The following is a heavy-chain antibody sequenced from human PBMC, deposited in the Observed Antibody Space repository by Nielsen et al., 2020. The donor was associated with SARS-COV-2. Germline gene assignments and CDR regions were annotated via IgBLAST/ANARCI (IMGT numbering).Heavy chain of an antibody. D-gene: IGHD3-22*01. Sequence: ASVKVSCKASEYTFTGYSMHWVRQAPGQGLEWVGWINPDSGGTDYAQKFQGRVSMTRDTSINTAYMELRRLRSDDTAVYYCARERPHNYYDGSGYHDALDLWGQGTMVTVSS. J-gene: IGHJ3*01. CDR1: EYTFTGYS. CDR2: INPDSGGT. CDR3: ARERPHNYYDGSGYHDALDL. V-gene: IGHV1-2*02.